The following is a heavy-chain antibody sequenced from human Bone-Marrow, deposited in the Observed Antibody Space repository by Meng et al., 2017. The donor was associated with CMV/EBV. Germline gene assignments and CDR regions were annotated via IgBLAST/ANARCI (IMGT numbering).Heavy chain of an antibody. CDR1: GGSISSYY. CDR2: IYYSGST. V-gene: IGHV4-59*01. D-gene: IGHD3-10*01. Sequence: GSLRLSCTVSGGSISSYYWSWIRQPPGKGLEWIGYIYYSGSTNYNPSLKSRVTISVDTSKNQFSLKLSSVTAADTAVYYCARDRLTMVRGVISGGYYGMDVWGQGTTVTVSS. CDR3: ARDRLTMVRGVISGGYYGMDV. J-gene: IGHJ6*02.